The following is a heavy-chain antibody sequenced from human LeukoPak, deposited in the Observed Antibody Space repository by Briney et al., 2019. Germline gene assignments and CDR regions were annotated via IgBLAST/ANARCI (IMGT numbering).Heavy chain of an antibody. V-gene: IGHV1-18*01. D-gene: IGHD3-9*01. CDR1: GYTFTSYG. CDR2: ISAYNGNT. Sequence: GASVKVSCMASGYTFTSYGISWVRQAPGQGLEWMGWISAYNGNTNYAQKLQGRVTMTTDTSTSTAYMELRSLRSDDTAVYYCARVPPYDILTGYPDYWGQGTLVTVSS. J-gene: IGHJ4*02. CDR3: ARVPPYDILTGYPDY.